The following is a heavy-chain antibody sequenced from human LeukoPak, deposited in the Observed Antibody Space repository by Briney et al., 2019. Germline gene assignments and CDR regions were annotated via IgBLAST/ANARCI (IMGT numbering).Heavy chain of an antibody. CDR1: GFTFSSYE. CDR3: ARASYSSGCDY. D-gene: IGHD6-19*01. CDR2: ISSSGSTI. Sequence: PGGSQRLSCAASGFTFSSYEMNWVRQAPGKGLEWVSYISSSGSTIYYADSVKGRFTISRDNAKNSLYLQMNSLRAEDTAVYYCARASYSSGCDYWGQGTLVTVSS. J-gene: IGHJ4*02. V-gene: IGHV3-48*03.